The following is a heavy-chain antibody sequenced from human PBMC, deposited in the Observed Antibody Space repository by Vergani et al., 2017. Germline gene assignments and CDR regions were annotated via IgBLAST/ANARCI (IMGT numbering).Heavy chain of an antibody. Sequence: QVQVVQSGAEVKKSGASAKVSCKTSGYTFSNYYMHWVRQAPGQGLAWMGIINPSGGHTNYAQKFQGRVTMTRDTSTSTVYMELSSLRSEDTAIYYCARGDYGILTGYRYWGQGTLVTVSA. V-gene: IGHV1-46*03. J-gene: IGHJ4*02. D-gene: IGHD3-9*01. CDR3: ARGDYGILTGYRY. CDR2: INPSGGHT. CDR1: GYTFSNYY.